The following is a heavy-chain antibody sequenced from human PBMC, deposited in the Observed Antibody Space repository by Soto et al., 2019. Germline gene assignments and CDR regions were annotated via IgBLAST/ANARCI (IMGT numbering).Heavy chain of an antibody. CDR2: ISSSSSTI. Sequence: EVQLVESGGGLVQPGGSLRLSCAASGFNFSNYNMNWVRQAPGKGLEWVAYISSSSSTIYYADSVKGRFTISRDTAKNSLYLQMNSLRDEDTAVYYCASWYFSDSSGFPFDYWGQGTLITVSS. V-gene: IGHV3-48*02. CDR3: ASWYFSDSSGFPFDY. D-gene: IGHD3-22*01. J-gene: IGHJ4*02. CDR1: GFNFSNYN.